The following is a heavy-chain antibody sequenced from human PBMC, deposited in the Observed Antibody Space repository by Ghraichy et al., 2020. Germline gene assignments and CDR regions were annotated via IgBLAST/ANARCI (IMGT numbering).Heavy chain of an antibody. V-gene: IGHV3-53*01. J-gene: IGHJ6*02. CDR2: IHGGGTT. Sequence: LSLTCAASGFTVNTNYMTWVRQAPGKGLEWVSVIHGGGTTYYADSVKGRFTISRDNSKNTLYLQMNSLRAEDTAVYYFARDSASYGMDVWGQGTAVTVPS. D-gene: IGHD1-26*01. CDR3: ARDSASYGMDV. CDR1: GFTVNTNY.